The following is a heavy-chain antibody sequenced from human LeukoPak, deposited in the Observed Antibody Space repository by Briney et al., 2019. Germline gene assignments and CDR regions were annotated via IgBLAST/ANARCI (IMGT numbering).Heavy chain of an antibody. J-gene: IGHJ5*02. CDR2: INWNGDST. V-gene: IGHV3-20*04. CDR3: ARPGYSTDWGRFDP. CDR1: GFTFGDYG. Sequence: GGSLRLSCAASGFTFGDYGMSWVRQGPGKGLEWVPGINWNGDSTVYADSVKGRFTISRDNAKNTLYLQMNSLRAEDTALYYCARPGYSTDWGRFDPWGQGTLVTVSS. D-gene: IGHD6-19*01.